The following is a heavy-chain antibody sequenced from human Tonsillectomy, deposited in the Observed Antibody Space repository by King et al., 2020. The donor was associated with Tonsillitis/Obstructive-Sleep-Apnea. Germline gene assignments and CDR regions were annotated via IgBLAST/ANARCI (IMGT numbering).Heavy chain of an antibody. CDR1: GGSFSGYY. CDR2: INHSGST. CDR3: ATRIVVVPAASLGGDWFDP. J-gene: IGHJ5*02. V-gene: IGHV4-34*01. Sequence: VQLQQWGAGLLKPSETLSLTCAVYGGSFSGYYWSWIRQPPGKGLEWIGEINHSGSTNYNPSLKSRVTISVDTSKNQFSLQLSSVTAADTAVSYCATRIVVVPAASLGGDWFDPWGQGTLVTVSS. D-gene: IGHD2-2*01.